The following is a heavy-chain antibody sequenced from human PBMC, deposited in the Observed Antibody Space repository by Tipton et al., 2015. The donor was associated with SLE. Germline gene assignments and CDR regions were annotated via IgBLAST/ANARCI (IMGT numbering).Heavy chain of an antibody. CDR1: GGSISSHY. Sequence: TLSLTCTVSGGSISSHYWSWICQPPGKGLEWIGSIYYSGSTYYNPSLKSRVTISVDTSKNQFSLKLSSVTAADTAVYYCARSGSSSLAFDIWGQGTMVTVSS. CDR2: IYYSGST. CDR3: ARSGSSSLAFDI. V-gene: IGHV4-39*07. J-gene: IGHJ3*02. D-gene: IGHD6-6*01.